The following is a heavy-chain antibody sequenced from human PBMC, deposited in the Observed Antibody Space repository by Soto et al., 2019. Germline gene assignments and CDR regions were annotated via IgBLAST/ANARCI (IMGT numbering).Heavy chain of an antibody. V-gene: IGHV1-69*10. CDR2: IIPIFGIA. D-gene: IGHD3-10*01. CDR1: GGTFSSYA. J-gene: IGHJ6*03. Sequence: ASVKVSCKASGGTFSSYAISWVRQAPGQGLEWMGGIIPIFGIANYAQKFQGRVTITADKSTSTAYMELSRLRSEDTAVYYCARAPGGYGSGSYPRTYYYYSYMDVWGKGTTVTVSS. CDR3: ARAPGGYGSGSYPRTYYYYSYMDV.